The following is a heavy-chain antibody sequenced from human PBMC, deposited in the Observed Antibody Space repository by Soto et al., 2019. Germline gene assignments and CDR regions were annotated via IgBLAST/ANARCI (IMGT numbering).Heavy chain of an antibody. CDR2: VNSKTDGGTT. CDR3: TTDPSLDYYDYVRGSYRPDY. D-gene: IGHD3-16*02. J-gene: IGHJ4*02. V-gene: IGHV3-15*07. CDR1: GFTLSNAY. Sequence: GGSLRLSCEASGFTLSNAYMNWVRQAPGKGPEWVGRVNSKTDGGTTAYAAHVKDRFTISRDDSKNTFYLQMNSLRTEDTAVYYCTTDPSLDYYDYVRGSYRPDYWGQGTLVTVSS.